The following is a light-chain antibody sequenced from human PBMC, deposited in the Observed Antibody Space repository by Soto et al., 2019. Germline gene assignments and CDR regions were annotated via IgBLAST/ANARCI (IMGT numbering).Light chain of an antibody. CDR1: QNINSY. CDR2: DAS. CDR3: QHRDTFT. Sequence: EIVLTQSPGTLSLSPGERATLSCRASQNINSYLAWYQQKPGQAPRLLIHDASYRATGIPARFSGSGSGTDFTLTISSLEPEDFAVYYCQHRDTFTFGPGTKVDI. J-gene: IGKJ3*01. V-gene: IGKV3-11*01.